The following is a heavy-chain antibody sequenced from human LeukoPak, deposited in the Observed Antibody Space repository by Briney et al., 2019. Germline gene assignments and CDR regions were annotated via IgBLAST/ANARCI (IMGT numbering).Heavy chain of an antibody. CDR1: GYTLTELS. J-gene: IGHJ4*02. Sequence: ASEKVSCKVSGYTLTELSMHWVRKAPGKGIEWMGGFDPEDGETIYAQKFQGRVTMTEDTSTDTAYMELSSWRSEDTAVYYCATGLAVAGPLDYWGQGTLVTVSS. CDR3: ATGLAVAGPLDY. V-gene: IGHV1-24*01. CDR2: FDPEDGET. D-gene: IGHD6-19*01.